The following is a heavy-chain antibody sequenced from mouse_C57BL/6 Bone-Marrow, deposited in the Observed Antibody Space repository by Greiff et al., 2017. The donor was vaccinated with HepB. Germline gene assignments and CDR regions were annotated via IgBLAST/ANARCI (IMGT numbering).Heavy chain of an antibody. V-gene: IGHV1-69*01. D-gene: IGHD1-1*01. CDR2: IDPSDSYT. Sequence: VQLQQSGAELVMPGASVKLSCKASGYTFTSYWMHWVKQRPGQGLEWIGEIDPSDSYTNYNQKFKGKSTLTVDKSSSTAYMQLSSLTSEDSAVYYCARYPFYYGSTPWFAYWGQGTLVTVSA. CDR3: ARYPFYYGSTPWFAY. CDR1: GYTFTSYW. J-gene: IGHJ3*01.